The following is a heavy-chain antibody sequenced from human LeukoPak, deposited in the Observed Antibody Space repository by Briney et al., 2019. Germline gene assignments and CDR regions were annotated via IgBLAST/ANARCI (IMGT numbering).Heavy chain of an antibody. J-gene: IGHJ1*01. Sequence: SETLSLSCAVSGGSISRNSYYWGWLRPPPGKGLEWIGNIYGSGSSVYNPSLKSRITISVDTTKNQSSLKLSSVTAADTAVYYCARGPPQPGYTMIVQHWGQGTLVTVSS. CDR3: ARGPPQPGYTMIVQH. CDR2: IYGSGSS. V-gene: IGHV4-39*07. D-gene: IGHD3-22*01. CDR1: GGSISRNSYY.